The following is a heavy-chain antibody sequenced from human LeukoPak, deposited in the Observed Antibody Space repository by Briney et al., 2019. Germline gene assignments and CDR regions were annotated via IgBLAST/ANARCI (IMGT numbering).Heavy chain of an antibody. Sequence: SQTLSLTCAISGDSVSSNTAAWNWIRQSPSRGLEWLGRTYYRSKWYNDYAGSVKSRITINPDTSKNQSSLQLNSVTPEDTAVYYCVRDHGYDFDYWGRGTLVTVSS. V-gene: IGHV6-1*01. CDR1: GDSVSSNTAA. J-gene: IGHJ4*02. D-gene: IGHD5-18*01. CDR3: VRDHGYDFDY. CDR2: TYYRSKWYN.